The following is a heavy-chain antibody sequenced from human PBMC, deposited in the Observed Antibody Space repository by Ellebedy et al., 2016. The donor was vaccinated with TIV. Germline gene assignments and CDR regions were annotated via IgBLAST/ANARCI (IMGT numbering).Heavy chain of an antibody. CDR2: FGVSGDST. CDR1: GFPFSSYA. CDR3: AKGRGGGSESSAPRYYFDY. V-gene: IGHV3-23*01. J-gene: IGHJ4*02. Sequence: GESLKISCAPSGFPFSSYAMSWVRQAPGKGLEWVSGFGVSGDSTYYADSVKGRFTISRDNSKNTLYLQMNSLRAEDTAVYYCAKGRGGGSESSAPRYYFDYWGLGTLVTVSS. D-gene: IGHD3-22*01.